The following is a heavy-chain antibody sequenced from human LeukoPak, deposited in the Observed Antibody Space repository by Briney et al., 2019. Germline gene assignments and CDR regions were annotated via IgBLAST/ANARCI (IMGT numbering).Heavy chain of an antibody. D-gene: IGHD6-13*01. CDR2: ISAYNAYT. V-gene: IGHV1-18*01. CDR1: GYTFTSHG. Sequence: ASVKVSCKASGYTFTSHGISWVRQAPGQGLEWVGWISAYNAYTNYTQKLQGRVTMTTDTSTSTAYMELRSLRSDDTAVYYCARSDATSEGIAAAGTTIDIWGQGTMVTVSS. J-gene: IGHJ3*02. CDR3: ARSDATSEGIAAAGTTIDI.